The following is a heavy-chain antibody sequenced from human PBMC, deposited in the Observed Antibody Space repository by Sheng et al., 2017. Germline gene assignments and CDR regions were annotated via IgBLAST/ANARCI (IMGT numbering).Heavy chain of an antibody. CDR2: IYHSGST. D-gene: IGHD3-10*01. V-gene: IGHV4-38-2*02. Sequence: QVQLQESGPGLVKPSETLSLTCTVSGYSISSGYYWGWIRQPPGKGLEWIGSIYHSGSTYYNPSLKSRVTISVDTSKNQFSLKLSSVTAADTAVYYCARLMMVRGVPDWFDPWGQGNPGSPSP. J-gene: IGHJ5*02. CDR1: GYSISSGYY. CDR3: ARLMMVRGVPDWFDP.